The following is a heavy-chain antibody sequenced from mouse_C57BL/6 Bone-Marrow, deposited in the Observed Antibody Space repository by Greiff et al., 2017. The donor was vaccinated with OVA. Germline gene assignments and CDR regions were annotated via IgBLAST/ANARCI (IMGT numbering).Heavy chain of an antibody. Sequence: EVQGVESGGDLVKPGGSLKLSCAASGFTFSSYGMSWVRQTPDKRLEWVANISSGGSYTYYPDSVKGRFTISRDNAKNTLYLQMSSLKSEDTAMYYCARHGDYGSFFDYWGQGTTLTVSS. D-gene: IGHD1-1*01. J-gene: IGHJ2*01. CDR1: GFTFSSYG. CDR3: ARHGDYGSFFDY. V-gene: IGHV5-6*01. CDR2: ISSGGSYT.